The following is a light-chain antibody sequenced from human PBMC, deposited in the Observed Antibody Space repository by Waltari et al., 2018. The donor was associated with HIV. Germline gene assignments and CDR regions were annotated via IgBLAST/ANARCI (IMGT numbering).Light chain of an antibody. CDR2: MNN. Sequence: VTISCSGSSSNIGSNYVYWYQQLPGTAPKLLIYMNNQRPSGVPDRFSGSKSGTSASLAISGLRSEDEADYYCAAWDDSLSGSWVFGGGTKLTVL. CDR3: AAWDDSLSGSWV. CDR1: SSNIGSNY. J-gene: IGLJ3*02. V-gene: IGLV1-47*01.